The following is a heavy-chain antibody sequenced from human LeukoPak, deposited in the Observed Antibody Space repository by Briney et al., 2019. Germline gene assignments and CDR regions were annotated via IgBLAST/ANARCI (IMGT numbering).Heavy chain of an antibody. J-gene: IGHJ3*02. CDR3: ARVGLGSSAMVGAFDI. CDR2: IIPILGIA. D-gene: IGHD2-2*01. Sequence: ASVKVSCKASGGTFSSYAISWVRQAPGQGLEWMGRIIPILGIANYAQKFQGRVTITADKSTSTAYMELGSLRSEDTAVYYCARVGLGSSAMVGAFDIWGQGTMVTVSS. CDR1: GGTFSSYA. V-gene: IGHV1-69*04.